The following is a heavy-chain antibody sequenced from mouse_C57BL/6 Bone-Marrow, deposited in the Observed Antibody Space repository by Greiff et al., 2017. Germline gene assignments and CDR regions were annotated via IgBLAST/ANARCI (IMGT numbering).Heavy chain of an antibody. CDR2: INYDGSST. CDR3: TKYGSRSFDY. D-gene: IGHD1-1*01. CDR1: GYTFSDYY. J-gene: IGHJ2*01. V-gene: IGHV5-16*01. Sequence: EVQVEESEGGLVQPGGSMKLSCTASGYTFSDYYMPWVRQGPEKGLEWVANINYDGSSTYNMESLKSRFIIARDNAKNIYYLQMSSLKSEDTATYYCTKYGSRSFDYWGQGTTLTVSS.